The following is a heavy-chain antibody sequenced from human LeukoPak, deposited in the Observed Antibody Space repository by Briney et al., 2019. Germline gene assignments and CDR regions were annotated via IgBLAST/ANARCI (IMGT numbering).Heavy chain of an antibody. D-gene: IGHD1-26*01. Sequence: SETLSLSCTVPGGSISSYYWSWIRQPAGKGLEWIGRIYTSGSTNYNPSLKSRVTMSVDTSKNQFSLKLSPVTAADTAVYYCARGRYSGSHAVSPFDYWGQGTLVTVSS. CDR3: ARGRYSGSHAVSPFDY. CDR1: GGSISSYY. V-gene: IGHV4-4*07. J-gene: IGHJ4*02. CDR2: IYTSGST.